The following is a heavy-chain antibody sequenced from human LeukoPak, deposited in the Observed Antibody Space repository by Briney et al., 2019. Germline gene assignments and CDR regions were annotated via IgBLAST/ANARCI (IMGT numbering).Heavy chain of an antibody. CDR1: GGSVSSGSYH. CDR2: IYYSGST. Sequence: SETLSLTCTVSGGSVSSGSYHWSWIRQPPGKGLKWIGYIYYSGSTNYNPSLKSRVTISVDTSKNQFSLKLSSVTAADTAVYYCARETTRHHFFDYWGQGTLVTVSS. D-gene: IGHD1-1*01. V-gene: IGHV4-61*01. J-gene: IGHJ4*02. CDR3: ARETTRHHFFDY.